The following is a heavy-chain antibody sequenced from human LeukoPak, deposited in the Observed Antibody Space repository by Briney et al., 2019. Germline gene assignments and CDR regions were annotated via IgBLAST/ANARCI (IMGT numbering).Heavy chain of an antibody. V-gene: IGHV1-18*01. CDR2: ISAYNGNT. D-gene: IGHD3-3*01. Sequence: ASVKVSCKASGYTFTSYGISWVRQAPGQGLEWMGWISAYNGNTNYAQRLQGRVTMTTDTSTSTAYMELRSLRSDDTAVYYCARVTYYDFWSDLDYYYYGMDVWGQGTTVTVSS. CDR1: GYTFTSYG. CDR3: ARVTYYDFWSDLDYYYYGMDV. J-gene: IGHJ6*02.